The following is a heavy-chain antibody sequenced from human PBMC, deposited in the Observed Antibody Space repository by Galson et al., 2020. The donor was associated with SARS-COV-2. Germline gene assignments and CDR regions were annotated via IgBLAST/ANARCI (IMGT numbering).Heavy chain of an antibody. CDR1: GFTFSSYS. J-gene: IGHJ4*02. V-gene: IGHV3-21*01. CDR2: ISSSSSYI. Sequence: GGSLRLSCAASGFTFSSYSMNWVRQAPGTGLEWVSSISSSSSYIYYADSVKGRFTISRDNAKNSLYLQMNSLRAEDTAVYYCARDWLSSWHFDYWGQGTLVTVSS. CDR3: ARDWLSSWHFDY. D-gene: IGHD6-13*01.